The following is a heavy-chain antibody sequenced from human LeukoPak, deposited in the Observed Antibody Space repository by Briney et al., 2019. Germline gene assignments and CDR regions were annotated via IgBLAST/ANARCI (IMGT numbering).Heavy chain of an antibody. CDR3: AKDPTARIAVPDY. Sequence: SGGSLRLSCAASGFTFSSYGMHWVRQAPGKGLEWVAVISYDGSNKYYADSVKGRFTISRDNSKNTLYLQMNSLRAEDTAVYYCAKDPTARIAVPDYWGQGTLVTVSS. CDR1: GFTFSSYG. D-gene: IGHD6-19*01. J-gene: IGHJ4*02. V-gene: IGHV3-30*18. CDR2: ISYDGSNK.